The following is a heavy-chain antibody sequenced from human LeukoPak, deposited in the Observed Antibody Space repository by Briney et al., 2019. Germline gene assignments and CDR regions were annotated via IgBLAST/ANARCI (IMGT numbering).Heavy chain of an antibody. CDR3: ARGLFIGETLNWFDP. CDR1: GGSISSYY. V-gene: IGHV4-59*01. CDR2: IYYSGST. D-gene: IGHD3-16*02. J-gene: IGHJ5*02. Sequence: SETLSLTCTVSGGSISSYYWSWIRQPPGKGLEWIGYIYYSGSTNYNPSLKSRVAISVDTSKNQFSLKLSSVTAADTAVYYCARGLFIGETLNWFDPWGQGTLVTVSS.